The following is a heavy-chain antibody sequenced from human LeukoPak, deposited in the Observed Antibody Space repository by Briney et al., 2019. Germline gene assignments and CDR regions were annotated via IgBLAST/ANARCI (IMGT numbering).Heavy chain of an antibody. CDR3: ARDLRIVVVPAAIRYNWFDP. J-gene: IGHJ5*02. CDR1: GYTFTGYY. CDR2: INPNSGGT. D-gene: IGHD2-2*02. V-gene: IGHV1-2*02. Sequence: ASVKVSCKASGYTFTGYYMHWVRQAPGQGLEWMGWINPNSGGTNYAQKFQGRVTMTRDTSISTAYMELSRLRSDDTAVYYRARDLRIVVVPAAIRYNWFDPWGQGTLVTVSS.